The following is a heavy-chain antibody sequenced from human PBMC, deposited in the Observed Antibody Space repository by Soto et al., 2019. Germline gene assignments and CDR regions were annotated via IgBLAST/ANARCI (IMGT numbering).Heavy chain of an antibody. V-gene: IGHV1-18*01. D-gene: IGHD3-22*01. CDR3: ARGPTDYYDYRANYFLDY. Sequence: QVQLVQSGAEVKKPGASVKVSCKASGYTCITYGVRWVRQAPGQGLDWLGWISTYNGNTRNAERLEGRVTMTTDTTTNTAYMELRNLSSEATAVYYCARGPTDYYDYRANYFLDYWGQGTLVTVSS. J-gene: IGHJ4*02. CDR2: ISTYNGNT. CDR1: GYTCITYG.